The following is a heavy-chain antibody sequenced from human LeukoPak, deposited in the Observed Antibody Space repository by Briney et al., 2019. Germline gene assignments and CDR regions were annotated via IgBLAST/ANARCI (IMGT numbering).Heavy chain of an antibody. D-gene: IGHD5-24*01. CDR2: ISYDGSNK. CDR1: GFTFSSYA. V-gene: IGHV3-30-3*02. CDR3: AKREGWLQWNDAFDI. J-gene: IGHJ3*02. Sequence: GGSLRLSCAASGFTFSSYAMHWVRQAPGKGLEWVAVISYDGSNKYYADSVKGRFTISRDNSKNTLYLQMNSLRAEDTAVYYCAKREGWLQWNDAFDIWGQGTMVTVSS.